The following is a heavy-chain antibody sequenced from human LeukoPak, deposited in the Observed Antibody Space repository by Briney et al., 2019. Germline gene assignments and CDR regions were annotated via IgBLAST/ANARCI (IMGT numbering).Heavy chain of an antibody. CDR3: TTGVPLRYYDSSGYYYFDY. J-gene: IGHJ4*02. Sequence: PGGSLRLSCAASGFTFSDYYMSWIRQAPGKGLEWVSYISSSGSTIYYADSVKGRFTISRDNAKNSLYLQMNSLRAEDTAVYYCTTGVPLRYYDSSGYYYFDYWGQGTLVTVSS. CDR2: ISSSGSTI. D-gene: IGHD3-22*01. CDR1: GFTFSDYY. V-gene: IGHV3-11*04.